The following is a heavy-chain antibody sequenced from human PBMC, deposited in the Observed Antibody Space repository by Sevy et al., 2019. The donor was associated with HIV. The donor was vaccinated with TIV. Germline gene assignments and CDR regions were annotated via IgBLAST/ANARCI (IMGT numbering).Heavy chain of an antibody. CDR2: IKSNSDGGTT. J-gene: IGHJ4*02. CDR3: ATAPGTGY. Sequence: GGSLRLSCEASGFILKSFWIHWVRQAPGKGLEWVGRIKSNSDGGTTDYAAPVEGRFTMSRDDSENRVYLRINNLKADDTAVYYCATAPGTGYWGQGTLVTVSS. CDR1: GFILKSFW. D-gene: IGHD3-10*01. V-gene: IGHV3-15*01.